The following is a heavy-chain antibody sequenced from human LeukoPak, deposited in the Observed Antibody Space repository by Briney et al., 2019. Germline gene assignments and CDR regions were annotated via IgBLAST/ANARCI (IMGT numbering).Heavy chain of an antibody. D-gene: IGHD2-15*01. J-gene: IGHJ4*02. CDR3: ARFRVYCSRRSCPKLYYFYY. V-gene: IGHV4-34*01. CDR2: IHHSGST. CDR1: VESVSGYY. Sequence: SETLSLTCAVYVESVSGYYWSWIRQPPGKGLEWIGEIHHSGSTTYNPSPESRVTLSSDTSKNQFSLRLTSVTAADTAVYYWARFRVYCSRRSCPKLYYFYYWGQGTLVTVSS.